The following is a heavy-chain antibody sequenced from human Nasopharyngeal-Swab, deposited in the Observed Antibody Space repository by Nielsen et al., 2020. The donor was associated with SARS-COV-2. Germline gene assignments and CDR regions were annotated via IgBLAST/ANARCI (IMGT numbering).Heavy chain of an antibody. Sequence: WIRQPPGKGLEWVSTISGSGGGTYYADSVKGRFTISRDNSKNTLYLQMNSLRAEDTAVYYCARRYGSSWYFGMDVWGQGTTVTVSS. V-gene: IGHV3-23*01. D-gene: IGHD6-13*01. J-gene: IGHJ6*02. CDR3: ARRYGSSWYFGMDV. CDR2: ISGSGGGT.